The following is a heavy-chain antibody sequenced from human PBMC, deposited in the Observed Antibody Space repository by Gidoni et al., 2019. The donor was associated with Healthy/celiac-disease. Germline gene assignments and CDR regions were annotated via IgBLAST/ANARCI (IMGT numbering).Heavy chain of an antibody. CDR3: ARGTRYCSSTSCYTEYFQH. Sequence: QVQLQQWGAGLLKPSETLSLTCAVYGGSFSGYYWSWIRQPPGKGLEWIGEINHSGSTNYNPSLKSRVTISVDTSKNQFPLKLSSVTAADTAVYYCARGTRYCSSTSCYTEYFQHWGQGTLVTVSS. J-gene: IGHJ1*01. CDR2: INHSGST. CDR1: GGSFSGYY. V-gene: IGHV4-34*01. D-gene: IGHD2-2*02.